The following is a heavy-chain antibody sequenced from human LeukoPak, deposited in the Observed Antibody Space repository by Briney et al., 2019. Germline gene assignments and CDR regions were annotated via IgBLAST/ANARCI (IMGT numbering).Heavy chain of an antibody. V-gene: IGHV3-53*01. CDR1: GFTVSSNY. Sequence: GGSLRLSCATSGFTVSSNYMSWVRQAPGKGLEWVSIIYSGGSTFYAGSVKGRFTISRDNSKNTLYLQMNSLRAEDTAVYYCARGTLNIPGEHGAFDYWGQGTLVTVSS. J-gene: IGHJ4*02. D-gene: IGHD1-14*01. CDR3: ARGTLNIPGEHGAFDY. CDR2: IYSGGST.